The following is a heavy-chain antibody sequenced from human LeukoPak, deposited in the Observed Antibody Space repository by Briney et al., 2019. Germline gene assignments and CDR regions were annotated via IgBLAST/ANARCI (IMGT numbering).Heavy chain of an antibody. CDR3: ASERWLQFRSFDY. CDR1: GGTFSSYA. V-gene: IGHV1-69*13. J-gene: IGHJ4*02. CDR2: IIPIFGTA. D-gene: IGHD5-24*01. Sequence: GASVKVSCKASGGTFSSYAISWVRQAPGQGLEWMGGIIPIFGTANYAQKFQGRVTITADESTSTAYMELSSLRPEDTAVYYCASERWLQFRSFDYWGQGTLVTVSS.